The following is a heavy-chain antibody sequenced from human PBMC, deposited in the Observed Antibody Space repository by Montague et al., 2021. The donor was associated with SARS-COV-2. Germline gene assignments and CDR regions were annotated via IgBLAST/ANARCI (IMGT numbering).Heavy chain of an antibody. CDR2: ITHGGST. D-gene: IGHD4-23*01. J-gene: IGHJ4*02. Sequence: SETLSLTCAVYGGSLSGIYWTWIRQAPGKGLGWVGEITHGGSTSYSPALKSRLTITLETSKNQNSLKLDSATAADTATYYCARSHDYRGNGYFDSWGQGALVIVSS. CDR1: GGSLSGIY. CDR3: ARSHDYRGNGYFDS. V-gene: IGHV4-34*01.